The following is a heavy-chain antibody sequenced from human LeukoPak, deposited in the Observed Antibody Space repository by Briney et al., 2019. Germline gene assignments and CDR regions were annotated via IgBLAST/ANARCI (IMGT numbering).Heavy chain of an antibody. CDR3: ARHVNWGSTYFDY. V-gene: IGHV4-38-2*01. CDR2: IYHSGST. CDR1: GYSISSGYY. Sequence: SETLSLTCAVSGYSISSGYYWGWIRQPPGKGLEWIGSIYHSGSTYYNPSLKSRVTISVDTSKNQFSLKLSSVTAADTAVYYCARHVNWGSTYFDYWGQGTLVTVSS. J-gene: IGHJ4*02. D-gene: IGHD7-27*01.